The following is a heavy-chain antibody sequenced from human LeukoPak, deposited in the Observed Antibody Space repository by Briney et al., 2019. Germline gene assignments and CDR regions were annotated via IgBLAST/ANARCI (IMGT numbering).Heavy chain of an antibody. D-gene: IGHD2-2*01. V-gene: IGHV1-2*02. CDR2: INPNSGGT. CDR3: ARAFGGVPAATDYYYYYMDV. Sequence: ASVKVSCKASGYTFTGYYMHWVRQAPGQGLEWMGWINPNSGGTNYAQKFQGRVTMTRDTSISTAYMELSRLRSDDTAVYYCARAFGGVPAATDYYYYYMDVWGKGTTVNVSS. J-gene: IGHJ6*03. CDR1: GYTFTGYY.